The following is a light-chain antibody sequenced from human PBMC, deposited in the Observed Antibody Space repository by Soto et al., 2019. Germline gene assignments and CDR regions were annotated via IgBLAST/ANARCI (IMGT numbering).Light chain of an antibody. CDR1: QSISSY. CDR2: AAS. CDR3: QQANSFPYT. V-gene: IGKV1-39*01. J-gene: IGKJ2*01. Sequence: DIQMTQSPSSLSASVGDRVTITCRASQSISSYLNWYQQKPGKVPKRLIYAASSLQSGVPSRFRGSGSGTDFTFTISSLQPEDFATYYCQQANSFPYTFGQGTKVDIK.